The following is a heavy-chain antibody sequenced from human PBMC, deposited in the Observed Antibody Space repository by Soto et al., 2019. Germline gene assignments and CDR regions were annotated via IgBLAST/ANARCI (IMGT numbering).Heavy chain of an antibody. V-gene: IGHV3-30-3*01. CDR1: GFTFSSYA. D-gene: IGHD6-6*01. Sequence: PGGSLRLSCAASGFTFSSYAMHWVRQAPGKGLEWVAVISYDGSNKYYADSVEGRFTISRDNSKNTLYLQMNSLRAEDTAVYYCARGAGSSSWGYYYGMDVWGQGTTVTVSS. J-gene: IGHJ6*02. CDR2: ISYDGSNK. CDR3: ARGAGSSSWGYYYGMDV.